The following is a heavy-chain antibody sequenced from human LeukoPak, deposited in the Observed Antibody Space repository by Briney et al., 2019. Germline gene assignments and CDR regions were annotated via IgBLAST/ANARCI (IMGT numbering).Heavy chain of an antibody. CDR1: WYSLNSYW. CDR2: IYPGDSDT. J-gene: IGHJ4*02. Sequence: GEAPKIYWKGSWYSLNSYWIGWVRQMPGKGLEWMVIIYPGDSDTRYSPSFQGQVNISADKCISTAYLQWSSLKASDTAMYYCARQGCSSTSCYLSPDYWGQGTLVTVSS. V-gene: IGHV5-51*01. CDR3: ARQGCSSTSCYLSPDY. D-gene: IGHD2-2*01.